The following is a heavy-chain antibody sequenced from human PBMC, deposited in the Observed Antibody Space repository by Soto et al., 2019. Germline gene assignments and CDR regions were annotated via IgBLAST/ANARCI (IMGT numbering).Heavy chain of an antibody. V-gene: IGHV3-48*01. J-gene: IGHJ4*02. Sequence: EVQLVESGGGLVQPGGSLRLSCAASGFTFSSYSMNWVRQAPGKGLEWVSYISSSSSTIYYADSVKGRFTISRDNAKNSLYLQMNRLRAEDTALYYCARGAYYYDSSGLSYWGQGTLVTVSS. D-gene: IGHD3-22*01. CDR2: ISSSSSTI. CDR1: GFTFSSYS. CDR3: ARGAYYYDSSGLSY.